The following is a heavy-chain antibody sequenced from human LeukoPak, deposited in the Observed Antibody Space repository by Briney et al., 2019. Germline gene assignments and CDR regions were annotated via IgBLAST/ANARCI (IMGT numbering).Heavy chain of an antibody. Sequence: CASVKVSCKTSGCTFSGYNMFWVRQAPGQGLQCMGWINPDSGVANYALDFQGRVTMTRDTSNSTVYMELSSLRSDDTAVYYCARGTYGSGTYRWFDPWGQGTQVTVSS. J-gene: IGHJ5*02. V-gene: IGHV1-2*02. CDR2: INPDSGVA. CDR3: ARGTYGSGTYRWFDP. D-gene: IGHD3-10*01. CDR1: GCTFSGYN.